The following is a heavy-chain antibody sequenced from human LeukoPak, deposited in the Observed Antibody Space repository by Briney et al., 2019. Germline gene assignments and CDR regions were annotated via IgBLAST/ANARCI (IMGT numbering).Heavy chain of an antibody. CDR2: INHSGST. V-gene: IGHV4-34*01. CDR3: AKDLFSSSWYRSGDY. J-gene: IGHJ4*02. CDR1: GGSFSGYY. D-gene: IGHD6-13*01. Sequence: SETLSLTCAVYGGSFSGYYWSWIRQPPGKGLEWIGEINHSGSTNYNPSLKSRVTISVDTSKNQFSLKLSSVTAADTAVYYCAKDLFSSSWYRSGDYWGQGTLVTVSS.